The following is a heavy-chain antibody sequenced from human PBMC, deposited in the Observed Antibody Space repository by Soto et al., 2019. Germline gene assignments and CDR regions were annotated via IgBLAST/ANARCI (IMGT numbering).Heavy chain of an antibody. CDR1: GFTFSSYA. V-gene: IGHV3-23*01. Sequence: EVQLLESGGGLVQPGGSLRLSCAASGFTFSSYAMSWVRQAPGKGLEWVSAISGSGGSTYYAGSVKGRFTISRDNSKKPLYLQMNSLRAEDTAVYYCAKGDGTTPYFFDYWGQGPLVTVSS. CDR3: AKGDGTTPYFFDY. J-gene: IGHJ4*02. D-gene: IGHD1-1*01. CDR2: ISGSGGST.